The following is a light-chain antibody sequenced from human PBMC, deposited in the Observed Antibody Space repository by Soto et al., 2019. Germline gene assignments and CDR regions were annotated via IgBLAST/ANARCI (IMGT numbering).Light chain of an antibody. Sequence: QSALTQPASVSGSPGQSINISCTGTSSDVAFYNHVSWYQQHPGKAPKLLIYEVNNRPSGVSHRFSCSKSGYTASLTISGLQAEDEADYYCSSFASTHTNVCRTGTKVTVL. CDR2: EVN. J-gene: IGLJ1*01. CDR3: SSFASTHTNV. CDR1: SSDVAFYNH. V-gene: IGLV2-14*01.